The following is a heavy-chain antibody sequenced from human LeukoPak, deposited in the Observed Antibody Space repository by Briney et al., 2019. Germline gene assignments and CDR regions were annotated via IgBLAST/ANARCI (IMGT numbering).Heavy chain of an antibody. CDR2: ISAYNGNT. D-gene: IGHD3-10*01. CDR1: GHSFTSYW. Sequence: GESLKISCKGSGHSFTSYWIGWVRQAPGQGLEWMGWISAYNGNTNYAQKLQGRVTMTTDTSTSTAYMELRSLRSDDTAVYYCARDSPGLWFGELSGVDYWGQGTLVTVSS. V-gene: IGHV1-18*04. J-gene: IGHJ4*02. CDR3: ARDSPGLWFGELSGVDY.